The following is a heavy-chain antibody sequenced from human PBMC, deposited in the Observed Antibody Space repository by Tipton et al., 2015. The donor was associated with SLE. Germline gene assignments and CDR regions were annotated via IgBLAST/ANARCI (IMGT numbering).Heavy chain of an antibody. D-gene: IGHD6-13*01. V-gene: IGHV1-2*02. J-gene: IGHJ6*02. CDR2: ITTHSGDT. Sequence: QLVQSGAEMKKPGASVKVSCKASGYTFSGYYIHWVRQAPGQGLEWMGWITTHSGDTTYAQKFQGRVTMTRDTSSSTAYMELSRLRSDDTAVYYCARDNPIAGDGMDVWGQGTTVTVSS. CDR3: ARDNPIAGDGMDV. CDR1: GYTFSGYY.